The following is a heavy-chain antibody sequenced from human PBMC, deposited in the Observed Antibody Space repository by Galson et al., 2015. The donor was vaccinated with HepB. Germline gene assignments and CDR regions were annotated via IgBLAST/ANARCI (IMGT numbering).Heavy chain of an antibody. CDR3: VGRDSSGL. CDR1: GFIISNYA. J-gene: IGHJ4*02. CDR2: IDGNGRST. Sequence: SLRLSCAGSGFIISNYAMLWVRQAPGKGLEYVSAIDGNGRSTYYADSVKGRFIISRDNSKNTLYLQMSSVRTEDTAVYYCVGRDSSGLWGQGALVTVSS. D-gene: IGHD3-22*01. V-gene: IGHV3-64D*06.